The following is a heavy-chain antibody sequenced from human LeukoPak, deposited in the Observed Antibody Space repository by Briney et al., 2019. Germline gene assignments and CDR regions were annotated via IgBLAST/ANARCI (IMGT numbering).Heavy chain of an antibody. J-gene: IGHJ4*02. Sequence: SETLSLTCTVSGGSISSGSYYWRWIRQPAGKGLEWIGRIYTSGSTNYNPSLKSRFTISVDTSKNQFSLKLSSVTAADTAVYYCARGIVLMVYAEYYFDYWGQGTLVTVSS. CDR1: GGSISSGSYY. V-gene: IGHV4-61*02. CDR2: IYTSGST. CDR3: ARGIVLMVYAEYYFDY. D-gene: IGHD2-8*01.